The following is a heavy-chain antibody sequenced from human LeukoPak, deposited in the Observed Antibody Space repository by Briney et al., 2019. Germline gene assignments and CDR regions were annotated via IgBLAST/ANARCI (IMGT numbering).Heavy chain of an antibody. Sequence: PGRSLRLSCAASRFTFRNHGMHWVRQAPGKGLEWVAVIWYDGSDTYYTDSVKGRFTISRDNSKDTLYLQMNSLRVEDTAAYYCARDRSLRYFDYWGQGTVVTVSS. J-gene: IGHJ4*02. CDR3: ARDRSLRYFDY. CDR2: IWYDGSDT. V-gene: IGHV3-33*01. CDR1: RFTFRNHG.